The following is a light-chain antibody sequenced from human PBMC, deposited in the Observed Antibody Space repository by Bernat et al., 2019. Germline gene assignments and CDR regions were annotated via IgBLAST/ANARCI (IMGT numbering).Light chain of an antibody. CDR3: QYYDSSLGGSMV. CDR1: SSNIGAGYD. J-gene: IGLJ2*01. V-gene: IGLV1-40*01. Sequence: QSVLTQPPSVSGAPGQRVTISCTGSSSNIGAGYDVHWYQQLPGTAPKLLIYGNSNRPSGVPDRFSGSKSGTSASLAITGLQAEDEADYYGQYYDSSLGGSMVFGGGTKLTVL. CDR2: GNS.